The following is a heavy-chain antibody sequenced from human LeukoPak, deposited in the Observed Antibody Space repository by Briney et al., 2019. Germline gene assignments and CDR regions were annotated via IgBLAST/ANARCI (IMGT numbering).Heavy chain of an antibody. Sequence: QAGGSLRLSCVASGFTFSDYSMNWVRQAPGKGLEWISYIGIDSGNTNYADSVKGRFTISGDKAKNSLYLQMNSLRVEDTAVYYCARDYKYAFDNWGQGTLVTVSS. J-gene: IGHJ4*02. V-gene: IGHV3-48*01. D-gene: IGHD5-24*01. CDR3: ARDYKYAFDN. CDR2: IGIDSGNT. CDR1: GFTFSDYS.